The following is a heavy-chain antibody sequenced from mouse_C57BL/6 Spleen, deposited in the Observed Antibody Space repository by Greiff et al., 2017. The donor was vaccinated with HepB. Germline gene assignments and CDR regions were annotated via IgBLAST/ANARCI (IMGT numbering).Heavy chain of an antibody. D-gene: IGHD1-1*01. CDR1: GYTFTDYY. Sequence: VQLQQSGPELVKPGASVKISCKASGYTFTDYYMNWVKQSHGKSLEWIGDINPNNGGTSYNQKFKGKATLTVDKSSSTAYMELRSLTSEDSAVYYCARRYDYHAMDYWGQGTSVTVSS. CDR3: ARRYDYHAMDY. CDR2: INPNNGGT. V-gene: IGHV1-26*01. J-gene: IGHJ4*01.